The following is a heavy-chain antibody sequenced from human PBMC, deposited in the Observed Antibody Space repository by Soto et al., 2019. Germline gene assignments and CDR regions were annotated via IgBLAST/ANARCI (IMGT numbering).Heavy chain of an antibody. Sequence: GGSLRLSCAASGLTFSNAWMNWVRQAPGKGLEWVGRIKSKTDGGTTDYGAPVKGRFTISRDDSENTLYLKLSSVTAADTAVYYWARIRSTLNCSGGSCYPHFDYWGQETLVTVSS. J-gene: IGHJ4*02. V-gene: IGHV3-15*07. CDR2: IKSKTDGGTT. D-gene: IGHD2-15*01. CDR3: ARIRSTLNCSGGSCYPHFDY. CDR1: GLTFSNAW.